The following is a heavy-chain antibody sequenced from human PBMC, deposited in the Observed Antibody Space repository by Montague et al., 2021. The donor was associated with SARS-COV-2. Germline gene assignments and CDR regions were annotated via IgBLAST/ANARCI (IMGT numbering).Heavy chain of an antibody. CDR2: VDYSGNT. CDR1: GGPISDSSDY. J-gene: IGHJ4*02. V-gene: IGHV4-39*01. CDR3: ARREYSYGWGD. Sequence: SETLSLTCTVTGGPISDSSDYWGWIRQSPGKGLEWIASVDYSGNTYYXPSLKSRLTISVDTSKNQFSLKLNSVTAADTALYYCARREYSYGWGDWGQGTLVTVSS. D-gene: IGHD5-18*01.